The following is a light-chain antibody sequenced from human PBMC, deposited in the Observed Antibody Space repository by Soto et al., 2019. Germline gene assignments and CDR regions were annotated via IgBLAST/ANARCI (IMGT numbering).Light chain of an antibody. CDR2: DAS. J-gene: IGKJ1*01. V-gene: IGKV3-11*01. CDR1: QRVSAY. Sequence: EIVLTQSPVTLSLYPGERATLSCRASQRVSAYLAWFQQKAGQPHSRLIYDASDRARGFPSRYSGSGSGTSFTLTILGLETEDSAFYDSQHRSIWSWTFGQRT. CDR3: QHRSIWSWT.